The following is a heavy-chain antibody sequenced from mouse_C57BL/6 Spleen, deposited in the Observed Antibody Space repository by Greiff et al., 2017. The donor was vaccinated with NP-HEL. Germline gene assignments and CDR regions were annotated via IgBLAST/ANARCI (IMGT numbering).Heavy chain of an antibody. CDR2: INPNNGGT. J-gene: IGHJ4*01. Sequence: EVQLQQSGPELVKPGASVKISCKASGYTFTDYYMNWVKQSHGKSLEWIGDINPNNGGTSYNQKFKGKATLTVDKSSSTAYMELRSLTSEDSAVYYWAILYYYAMDYWGQGTSVTVSS. CDR3: AILYYYAMDY. CDR1: GYTFTDYY. D-gene: IGHD1-1*02. V-gene: IGHV1-26*01.